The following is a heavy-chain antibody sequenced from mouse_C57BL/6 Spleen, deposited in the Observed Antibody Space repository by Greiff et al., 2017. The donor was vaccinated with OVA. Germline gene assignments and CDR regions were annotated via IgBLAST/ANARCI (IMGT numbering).Heavy chain of an antibody. J-gene: IGHJ3*01. Sequence: EVQRVESGAGLVKPGGSLKLSCAASGFTFSSYAMSWVRQTPEKRLEWVAYISSGGDYIYYADTVKGRFTISRDNARNTLYLQMSSLKSEDTAMYYCTRDGSGLFAYWGQGTLVTVSA. CDR3: TRDGSGLFAY. D-gene: IGHD3-2*02. CDR1: GFTFSSYA. V-gene: IGHV5-9-1*02. CDR2: ISSGGDYI.